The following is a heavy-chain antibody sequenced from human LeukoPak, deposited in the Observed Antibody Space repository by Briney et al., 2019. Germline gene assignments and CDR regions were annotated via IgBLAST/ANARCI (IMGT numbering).Heavy chain of an antibody. V-gene: IGHV3-33*01. CDR1: GFTFRTHG. CDR3: AREYINYVQDY. CDR2: IWSDGSYK. D-gene: IGHD4-11*01. Sequence: PGGSLRLSCAASGFTFRTHGMHWVRQAPGKGLEWVAVIWSDGSYKYYADSVKGRFTISRDFSKNTLYLQMSSLRAEDTAVYYCAREYINYVQDYWGQGTLVTVSS. J-gene: IGHJ4*02.